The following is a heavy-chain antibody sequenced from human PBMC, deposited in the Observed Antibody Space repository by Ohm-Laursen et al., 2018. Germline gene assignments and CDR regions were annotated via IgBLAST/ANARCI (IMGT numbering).Heavy chain of an antibody. V-gene: IGHV3-74*01. Sequence: SLRLSCTASGFTFSSYWMHWVRQAPGKGLVWVSRINSDGSSTSYADSVKGRFTISRDNAKNTLYLQMNSLRAEDTAVYYCATSRRKWGSGYQLDYWGQGTLVTVSS. D-gene: IGHD3-22*01. CDR1: GFTFSSYW. CDR2: INSDGSST. J-gene: IGHJ4*02. CDR3: ATSRRKWGSGYQLDY.